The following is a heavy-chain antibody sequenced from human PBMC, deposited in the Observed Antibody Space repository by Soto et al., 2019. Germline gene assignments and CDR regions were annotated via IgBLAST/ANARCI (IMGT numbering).Heavy chain of an antibody. CDR1: GFTFSSYA. D-gene: IGHD3-3*01. CDR2: ISGSGGST. Sequence: GGSLRLSCAASGFTFSSYAMSWVRQAPGKGLEWVSAISGSGGSTYYADSVKGRFTISRDNSKNTLYLQMNSLRAEDTAVYYCAKGLRFLDSEYYFGYWGQGTLVTVSS. CDR3: AKGLRFLDSEYYFGY. V-gene: IGHV3-23*01. J-gene: IGHJ4*02.